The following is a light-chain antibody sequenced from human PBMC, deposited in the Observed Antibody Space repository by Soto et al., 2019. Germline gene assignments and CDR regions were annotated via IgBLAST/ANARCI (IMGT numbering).Light chain of an antibody. CDR1: QYIGSA. V-gene: IGKV3-15*01. Sequence: EVVLTQSPATLSVSPGDRATLSCRASQYIGSAVAWYHQRSGQAPRLLIFDASIRVPTTPARFSGSVSGTEFTLTISSPESEDFAVYFCQQYGDRPRRFGQGTKVDIK. J-gene: IGKJ1*01. CDR3: QQYGDRPRR. CDR2: DAS.